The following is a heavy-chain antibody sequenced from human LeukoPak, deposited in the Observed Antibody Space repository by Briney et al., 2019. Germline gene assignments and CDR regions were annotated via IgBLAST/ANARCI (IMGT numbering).Heavy chain of an antibody. D-gene: IGHD2-15*01. CDR3: ARFICSGGSCNEGGY. CDR1: GYTFTSYG. V-gene: IGHV1-18*01. J-gene: IGHJ4*02. CDR2: ISAYNGNT. Sequence: ASVKVSCKASGYTFTSYGISWVRQAPGQGLEWMGWISAYNGNTNYAQKLQGRVTMTRNTSISTAYMELSSLRSEDTAVYYCARFICSGGSCNEGGYWGQGTLVTVSS.